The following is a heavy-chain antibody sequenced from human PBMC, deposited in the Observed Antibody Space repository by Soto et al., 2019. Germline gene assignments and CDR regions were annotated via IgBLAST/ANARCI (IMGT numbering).Heavy chain of an antibody. Sequence: QVQLVQSGAEVKRPGASVKVSCKASGYTFSSYGISWVRQAPGQGLEWMGWISTYNDNTNYARKLQGRVTMTRDTSTSTAYMEMRSLRSDDTAVYYCARDNELFDYWGQGTLVTVSS. J-gene: IGHJ4*02. CDR3: ARDNELFDY. CDR1: GYTFSSYG. V-gene: IGHV1-18*01. D-gene: IGHD1-1*01. CDR2: ISTYNDNT.